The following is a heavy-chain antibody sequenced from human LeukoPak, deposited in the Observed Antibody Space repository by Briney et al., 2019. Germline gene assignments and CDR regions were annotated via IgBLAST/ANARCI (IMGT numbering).Heavy chain of an antibody. D-gene: IGHD5-12*01. CDR3: TTDDSGYDYYFDY. V-gene: IGHV3-15*01. Sequence: GGSLRLSCAASGFTFSNAWMGWVRQAPGKGLEWVGRIKSKTDGGTTGYAAPVKGRFTISRDDSKNTLYLQMNSLKTEDTAVYYCTTDDSGYDYYFDYWGQGTLVTVSS. CDR1: GFTFSNAW. J-gene: IGHJ4*02. CDR2: IKSKTDGGTT.